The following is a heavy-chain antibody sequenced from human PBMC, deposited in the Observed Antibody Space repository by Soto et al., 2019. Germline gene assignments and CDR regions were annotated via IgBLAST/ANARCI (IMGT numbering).Heavy chain of an antibody. V-gene: IGHV3-7*03. CDR3: ARVALYCSSTSCLALLDV. CDR1: GFTFSSYW. J-gene: IGHJ6*02. CDR2: IKQDGSEK. Sequence: HPGGSLRLSCAASGFTFSSYWMSWVRQAPGKGLEWVANIKQDGSEKYYVDSVKGRFTISRDNAKNSLYLQMNSLRAEDTAVYYCARVALYCSSTSCLALLDVWGQGTTVTVSS. D-gene: IGHD2-2*01.